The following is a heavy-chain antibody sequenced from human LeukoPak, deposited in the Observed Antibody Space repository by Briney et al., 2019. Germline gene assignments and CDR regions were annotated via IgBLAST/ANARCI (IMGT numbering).Heavy chain of an antibody. CDR3: AKAGIDFFYYFDY. CDR1: GGSITSRSYY. V-gene: IGHV4-39*01. Sequence: PSETLSLTCTVSGGSITSRSYYWGWIRQPPGKGLEWIGSIYHSGSTYYNSSLKSRVTISVDTSKSQFSLKLSSVTAADTAVYYCAKAGIDFFYYFDYWGQGILVTVSS. CDR2: IYHSGST. J-gene: IGHJ4*02. D-gene: IGHD3/OR15-3a*01.